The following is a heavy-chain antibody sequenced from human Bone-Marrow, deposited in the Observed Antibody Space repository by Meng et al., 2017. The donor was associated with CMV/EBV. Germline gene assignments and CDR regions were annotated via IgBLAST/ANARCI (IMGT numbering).Heavy chain of an antibody. Sequence: GGSLRLSCAASGFTFSSYSMHWVRQAPGKGLEWVAFIRYDGSNKYYADSVKGRFTISRDNSKNTLYLQMNSLRAEDTAVYYCAKDAAMVSNYYYYGMDVWGHGTKVTVS. CDR3: AKDAAMVSNYYYYGMDV. J-gene: IGHJ6*02. CDR2: IRYDGSNK. D-gene: IGHD5-18*01. V-gene: IGHV3-30*02. CDR1: GFTFSSYS.